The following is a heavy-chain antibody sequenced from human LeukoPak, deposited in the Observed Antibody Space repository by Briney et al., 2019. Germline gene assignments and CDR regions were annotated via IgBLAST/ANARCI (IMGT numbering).Heavy chain of an antibody. CDR3: ARAWYSSSWWYYGMDV. V-gene: IGHV4-31*03. CDR2: IYYSGST. J-gene: IGHJ6*02. D-gene: IGHD6-13*01. Sequence: SETLSLTCTVSGGSISSGGYYWSWIRRHPGKGLEWIGYIYYSGSTYYNPSLKSRVTISVDTSKNQFSLKLSSVTAADTAVYYCARAWYSSSWWYYGMDVWGQGTTVTVSS. CDR1: GGSISSGGYY.